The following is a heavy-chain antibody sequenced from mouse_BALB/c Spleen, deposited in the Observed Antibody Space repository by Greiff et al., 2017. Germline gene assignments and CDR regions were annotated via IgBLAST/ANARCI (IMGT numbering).Heavy chain of an antibody. CDR2: IRNKANGYTT. V-gene: IGHV7-3*02. CDR1: GFTFTDYY. CDR3: ARDGDYDVFAY. Sequence: EVKVVESGGGLVQPGGSLRLSCATSGFTFTDYYMSWVRQPPGKALEWLGFIRNKANGYTTEYSASVKGRFTISRDNSQSILYLQMNTLRAEDSATYYCARDGDYDVFAYWGQGTLVTVSA. J-gene: IGHJ3*01. D-gene: IGHD2-4*01.